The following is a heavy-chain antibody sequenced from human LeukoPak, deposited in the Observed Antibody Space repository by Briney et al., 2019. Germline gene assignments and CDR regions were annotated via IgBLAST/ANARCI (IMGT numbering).Heavy chain of an antibody. CDR3: ARASVVGAAAALDY. CDR1: GYTFTGYY. D-gene: IGHD6-13*01. Sequence: ASVKVSCKASGYTFTGYYMHWVRQAPGQGLEWMGWTNPNSGGTNYAQKFQGRVTMTSDTSISTAYMELSRLRSDDTAVYYCARASVVGAAAALDYWGQGTLVTVSS. CDR2: TNPNSGGT. V-gene: IGHV1-2*02. J-gene: IGHJ4*02.